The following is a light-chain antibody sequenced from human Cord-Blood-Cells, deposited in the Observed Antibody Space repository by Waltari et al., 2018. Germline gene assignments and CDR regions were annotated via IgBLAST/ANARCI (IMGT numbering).Light chain of an antibody. CDR2: GAS. CDR3: QQYGSSPFT. V-gene: IGKV3-20*01. Sequence: ELVLQPSPGPLSSSPGERATLSCRASQSISSSYLSWYQQKPGQAPRLLIYGASSRATGIPDRFSGGGCGTDFTLTISRLEPEDFAVYYCQQYGSSPFTFGQGTRLEIK. CDR1: QSISSSY. J-gene: IGKJ5*01.